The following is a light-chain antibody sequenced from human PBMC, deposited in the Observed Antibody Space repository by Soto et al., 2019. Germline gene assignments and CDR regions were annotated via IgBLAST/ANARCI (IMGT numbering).Light chain of an antibody. CDR3: SSYTSSSTYV. CDR2: EVS. CDR1: SSDVGGYNY. J-gene: IGLJ1*01. Sequence: ALTQPASVSGSPGQSITISCTGTSSDVGGYNYVSWYQQHPGKAPKLMIYEVSNRPSGVSNRFSGSKSGNTASLTISGLQAEDEADYYYSSYTSSSTYVFGTGTKVTVL. V-gene: IGLV2-14*01.